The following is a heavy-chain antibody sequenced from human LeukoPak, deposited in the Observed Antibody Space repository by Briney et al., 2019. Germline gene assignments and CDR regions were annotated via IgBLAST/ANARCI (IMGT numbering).Heavy chain of an antibody. CDR2: ISSSDGNSK. D-gene: IGHD3-3*01. CDR1: GFTFTCCG. CDR3: AKWSGNRPLYYFDY. Sequence: GGSLRLSCVTSGFTFTCCGMHWVRQASGKGLEWVAAISSSDGNSKYYADSVKGLFTISRDNSKNTVYLQMNSLRADDTAVYYCAKWSGNRPLYYFDYWGQGTLVTVSS. V-gene: IGHV3-30*18. J-gene: IGHJ4*02.